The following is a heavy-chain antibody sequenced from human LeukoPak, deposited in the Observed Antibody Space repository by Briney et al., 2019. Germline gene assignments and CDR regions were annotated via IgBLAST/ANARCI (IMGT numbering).Heavy chain of an antibody. Sequence: GGSLRLSCAASRFTFSDYYMSWIRHAPGKGLEWVSFISNSGGTRYYADSVEGRFTTSRDNAKDSVYLQMHSLSVEDTAVRYCATVTGSGWYFNHLDYWGQGTLVTVSS. V-gene: IGHV3-11*01. D-gene: IGHD6-19*01. CDR1: RFTFSDYY. CDR3: ATVTGSGWYFNHLDY. J-gene: IGHJ4*02. CDR2: ISNSGGTR.